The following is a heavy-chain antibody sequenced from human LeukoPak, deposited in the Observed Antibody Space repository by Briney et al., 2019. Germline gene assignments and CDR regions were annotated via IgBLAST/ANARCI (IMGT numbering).Heavy chain of an antibody. CDR3: ARGQCTSTSCDPGHFDL. CDR1: GDSLTIGRYY. D-gene: IGHD2-2*01. Sequence: PETLSLSRTVSGDSLTIGRYYRSWVRQPAGEGLEWILCVYLSAYTNYNTSLRSRVAISTDTTSNQSYLKLTSVTAADTAIYYCARGQCTSTSCDPGHFDLWGQGTQVTVSS. CDR2: VYLSAYT. V-gene: IGHV4-61*10. J-gene: IGHJ4*02.